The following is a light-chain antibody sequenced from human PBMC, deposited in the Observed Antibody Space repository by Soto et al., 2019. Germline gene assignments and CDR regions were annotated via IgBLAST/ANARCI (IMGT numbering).Light chain of an antibody. V-gene: IGLV2-11*01. CDR2: DVS. Sequence: QSALTQPRSVSGSPGQSVTIPCTGTNSYIGNYNYVSWYQQHPGKAPKVMIYDVSKRPSGVPDRFSGSKSGNTASLTISGLQDEDEADYYCCSYPGSHTWVFGGGTKVTVL. J-gene: IGLJ3*02. CDR3: CSYPGSHTWV. CDR1: NSYIGNYNY.